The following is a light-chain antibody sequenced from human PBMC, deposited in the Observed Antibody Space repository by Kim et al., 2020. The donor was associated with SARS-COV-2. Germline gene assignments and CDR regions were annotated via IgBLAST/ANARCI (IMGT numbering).Light chain of an antibody. V-gene: IGKV3-20*01. J-gene: IGKJ4*01. CDR1: QSVSSRF. CDR3: QLYVSSPPRVT. CDR2: GTS. Sequence: GERATPSCRASQSVSSRFLAWYQQKPGQAPRPLIYGTSSRATGIPDRFSGTGSGTDFTLTISRLEPEDFAVYYCQLYVSSPPRVTFGGGTKVDIK.